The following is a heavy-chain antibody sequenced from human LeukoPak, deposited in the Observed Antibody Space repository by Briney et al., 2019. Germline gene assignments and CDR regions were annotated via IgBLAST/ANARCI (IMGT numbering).Heavy chain of an antibody. V-gene: IGHV4-4*07. J-gene: IGHJ4*02. D-gene: IGHD3-22*01. CDR3: AREWTSGDGSGYPYYFDY. Sequence: SETLSLTCTDSGGSMSSFYWDWIRQPAGKGLQWIGRIYTSGVTNYNPSLKSRVIMSVDTSKNQFSLKLSSVTAADTAVYYCAREWTSGDGSGYPYYFDYWGPGTLVTVSS. CDR2: IYTSGVT. CDR1: GGSMSSFY.